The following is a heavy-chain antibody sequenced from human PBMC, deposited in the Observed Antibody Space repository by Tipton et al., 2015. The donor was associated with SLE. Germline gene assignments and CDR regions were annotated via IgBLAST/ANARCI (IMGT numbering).Heavy chain of an antibody. D-gene: IGHD3/OR15-3a*01. CDR2: ISHSGGST. CDR3: ARGATVFGLITANFDY. Sequence: SLRLSCTASGFTSSSYAMSWVRQAPGKGLEWVSIISHSGGSTYSADSVTGRFTLSRDNSKNTLPLQMNSLRGDDTAIYYCARGATVFGLITANFDYWGQGTLVTVSS. CDR1: GFTSSSYA. V-gene: IGHV3-23*01. J-gene: IGHJ4*02.